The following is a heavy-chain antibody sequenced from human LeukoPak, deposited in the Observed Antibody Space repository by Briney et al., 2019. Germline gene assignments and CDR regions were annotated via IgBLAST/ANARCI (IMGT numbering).Heavy chain of an antibody. J-gene: IGHJ4*02. CDR1: GYTFTSNY. Sequence: ASVKVSCKASGYTFTSNYMRWVRQAPGQGLEWMGIINPSGGSTSNAQKFQGRVTMTRDTSTSTVYMELSSLRSEDTAVYYCARETLRSRTFDYWGQGTLVTVSS. D-gene: IGHD1-26*01. CDR2: INPSGGST. V-gene: IGHV1-46*01. CDR3: ARETLRSRTFDY.